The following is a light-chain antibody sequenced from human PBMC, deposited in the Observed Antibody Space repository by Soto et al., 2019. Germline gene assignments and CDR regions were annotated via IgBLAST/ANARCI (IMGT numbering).Light chain of an antibody. Sequence: IQLTQSPSSLSASVGDRVTITCRASEGIVNYLAWYQQQPGKAPKLLIYGASTLQGGVQSTFTGSGSGTDFTLTISSLQPEDFATYHCQQHFRYPLAFGQGTRLEMK. CDR3: QQHFRYPLA. CDR2: GAS. CDR1: EGIVNY. J-gene: IGKJ5*01. V-gene: IGKV1-9*01.